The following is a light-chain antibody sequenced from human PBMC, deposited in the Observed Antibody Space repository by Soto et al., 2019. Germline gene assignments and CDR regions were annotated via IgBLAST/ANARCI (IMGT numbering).Light chain of an antibody. Sequence: EIVLTQSPGTLSLSPGERVTLSCRASQSLTSTYLAWYQQKPGQAPRLFIYGASSRATGIPDRFSGSGSGTDFTLTISRLEPEDFAVYYCQHYESSPPSYTFGQGTKLEIK. CDR1: QSLTSTY. CDR3: QHYESSPPSYT. CDR2: GAS. V-gene: IGKV3-20*01. J-gene: IGKJ2*01.